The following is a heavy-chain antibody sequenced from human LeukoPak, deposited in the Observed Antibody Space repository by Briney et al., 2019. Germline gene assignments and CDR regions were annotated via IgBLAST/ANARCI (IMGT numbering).Heavy chain of an antibody. V-gene: IGHV3-48*03. CDR1: GFTFSSFE. Sequence: GGSLRLSCVVSGFTFSSFEMNWVRQAPGRGLEWVSYISSSGSTLYYADSVKGRSSISRDNAKNSLYLQMNSLRAEDTAVYYCVRGLDYNVAWVYWGQGTLVTVSS. D-gene: IGHD3-10*01. CDR3: VRGLDYNVAWVY. J-gene: IGHJ4*02. CDR2: ISSSGSTL.